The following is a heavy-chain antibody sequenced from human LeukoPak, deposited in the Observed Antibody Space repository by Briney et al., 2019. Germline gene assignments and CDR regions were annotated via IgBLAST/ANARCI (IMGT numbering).Heavy chain of an antibody. CDR1: GYTSTSYG. D-gene: IGHD2-2*02. CDR2: ISAYNGNT. CDR3: ARVVVPAAIPRLVDYYYGMDV. Sequence: ASVKVSCKASGYTSTSYGISWVRQAPGQGLEWMGWISAYNGNTNYAQKLQGRVTMTTDASTSTAYMELRSLRSDDTAVYYCARVVVPAAIPRLVDYYYGMDVWGQGTTVTVSS. V-gene: IGHV1-18*01. J-gene: IGHJ6*02.